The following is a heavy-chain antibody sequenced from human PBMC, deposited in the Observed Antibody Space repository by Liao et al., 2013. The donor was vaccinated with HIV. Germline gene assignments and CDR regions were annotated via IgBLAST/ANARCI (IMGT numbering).Heavy chain of an antibody. CDR3: ARGNIVVMIPAFDI. Sequence: QVQLQQWGAGLLKPSETLSLTCAVYGGSFSSHYWSWIRQSPGKGLEWIGEIKHSGSTTHNPSLKSRVTMSVDTSKKQFALKVTSVTAADTAIYYCARGNIVVMIPAFDIWGQGTLVTVSS. CDR2: IKHSGST. V-gene: IGHV4-34*02. J-gene: IGHJ3*02. D-gene: IGHD2-15*01. CDR1: GGSFSSHY.